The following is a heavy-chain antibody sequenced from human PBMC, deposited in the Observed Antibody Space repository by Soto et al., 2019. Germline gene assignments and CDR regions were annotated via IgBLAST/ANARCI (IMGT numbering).Heavy chain of an antibody. J-gene: IGHJ4*02. CDR1: EGSSSSGGYS. Sequence: PSETHCVTCAVAEGSSSSGGYSRSWIRQPPAKGLEWIGYIYHSGSTYYNPSLKSRVTISVDRSKNQFSLKLSSVTAADTPVYYCAAGGRLPRYYWGQGTLVTVSS. CDR2: IYHSGST. D-gene: IGHD6-25*01. V-gene: IGHV4-30-2*01. CDR3: AAGGRLPRYY.